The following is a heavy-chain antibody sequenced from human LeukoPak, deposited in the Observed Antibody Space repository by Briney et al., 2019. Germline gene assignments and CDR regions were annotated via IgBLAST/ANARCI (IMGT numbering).Heavy chain of an antibody. CDR1: GFTFSSYW. J-gene: IGHJ4*02. CDR2: IKQDGSKK. Sequence: GGSLRLSCAASGFTFSSYWMSWVRQAPGKGLEWVANIKQDGSKKYYVDSVKGRFTISRDNAKNSLYLQMNSLRAEDTAVYYCARDPGDYYGSGPIDYWGQGTLVTVSS. V-gene: IGHV3-7*01. D-gene: IGHD3-10*01. CDR3: ARDPGDYYGSGPIDY.